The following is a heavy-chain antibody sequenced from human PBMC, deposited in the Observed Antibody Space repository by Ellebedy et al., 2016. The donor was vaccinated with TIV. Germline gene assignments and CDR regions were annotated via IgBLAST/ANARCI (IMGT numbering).Heavy chain of an antibody. CDR1: GYTFTSYD. J-gene: IGHJ4*02. CDR2: MNPNSGNT. D-gene: IGHD4-23*01. V-gene: IGHV1-8*01. CDR3: AIGRVRHCDY. Sequence: AASVKVSCKASGYTFTSYDINWVQQATGQGLEWMGWMNPNSGNTGYAQKFQGRVTMTRNTSIGTAYMELSRLRSEDTAVYYCAIGRVRHCDYWGQGTLVTVSS.